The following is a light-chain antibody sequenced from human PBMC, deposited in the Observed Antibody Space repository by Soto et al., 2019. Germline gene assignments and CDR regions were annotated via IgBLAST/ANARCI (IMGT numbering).Light chain of an antibody. CDR2: AAS. J-gene: IGKJ1*01. V-gene: IGKV1-39*01. Sequence: DIQLTQSPSSLSASVGDRVTITCRASQGIRDDLGWYQQKAGEAPKRLIYAASSLHSGVPSRFSGSGSGTDFTLTISSLQPEDFATYYCQQSYSTPPTFGQGTKVDIK. CDR1: QGIRDD. CDR3: QQSYSTPPT.